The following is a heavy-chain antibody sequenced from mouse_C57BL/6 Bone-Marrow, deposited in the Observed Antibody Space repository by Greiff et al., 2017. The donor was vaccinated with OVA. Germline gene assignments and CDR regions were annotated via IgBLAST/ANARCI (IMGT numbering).Heavy chain of an antibody. CDR2: IDPNTGGT. CDR1: GYTFTSYW. Sequence: VQLQQPGAELVKPGASVKLSCKASGYTFTSYWMHWVKQRPGRGLEWIGSIDPNTGGTNYNEKFKSKATLTVDKPSSTAYMQLSSLTSADSAVLDYARYNDCGCAYAMDYWGQGTSVTVAS. D-gene: IGHD2-13*01. V-gene: IGHV1-72*01. CDR3: ARYNDCGCAYAMDY. J-gene: IGHJ4*01.